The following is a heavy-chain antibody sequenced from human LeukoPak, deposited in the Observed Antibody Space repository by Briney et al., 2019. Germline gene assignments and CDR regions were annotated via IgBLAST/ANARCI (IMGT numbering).Heavy chain of an antibody. Sequence: PSETLSLTCTVSGGSISSSSYYWGWITQPPGKGMEWIGSIYYSGSTYDNPSLNRRVTISVDTSKNQFTLKLSSVTAADRAVYYCARTQGHWLGRRPGTGFDPWGQGTLVTVSS. CDR3: ARTQGHWLGRRPGTGFDP. D-gene: IGHD3/OR15-3a*01. CDR1: GGSISSSSYY. J-gene: IGHJ5*02. CDR2: IYYSGST. V-gene: IGHV4-39*01.